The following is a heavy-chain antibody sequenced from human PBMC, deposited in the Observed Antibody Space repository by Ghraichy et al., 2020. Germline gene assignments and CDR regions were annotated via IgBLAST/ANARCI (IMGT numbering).Heavy chain of an antibody. D-gene: IGHD5-12*01. V-gene: IGHV3-9*01. CDR1: GFTFDDYA. Sequence: SLNISCAASGFTFDDYAMHWVRQAPGKGLEWVSGISWNSVKIGYADSVKGRFTISRDNAKNSLYLQMNSLRADDTAVYYCAQDTGFYDIWGQGTMVTVSS. J-gene: IGHJ3*02. CDR3: AQDTGFYDI. CDR2: ISWNSVKI.